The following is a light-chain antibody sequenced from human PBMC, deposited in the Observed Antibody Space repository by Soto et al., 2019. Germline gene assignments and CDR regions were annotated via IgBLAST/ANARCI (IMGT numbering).Light chain of an antibody. CDR3: QQYGSSPRYT. J-gene: IGKJ2*01. CDR2: GAS. Sequence: EIVLTQSPGTLSLSPGERATLACRASQSVSSSYLAWYQRKPGQAPRLLIYGASSRATGIPDRFSGSGSGTDFTLTISRLEPEDVAVYYCQQYGSSPRYTFGQGTKLEIK. CDR1: QSVSSSY. V-gene: IGKV3-20*01.